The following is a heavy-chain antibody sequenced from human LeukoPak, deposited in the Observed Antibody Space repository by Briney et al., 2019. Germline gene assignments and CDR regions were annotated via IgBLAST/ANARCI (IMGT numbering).Heavy chain of an antibody. V-gene: IGHV1-69*13. CDR1: GGTFSSYA. CDR2: IIPIFGTA. CDR3: AREVLGGYYNDY. D-gene: IGHD3-22*01. Sequence: SVKVSCKASGGTFSSYAISWVRQAPGQGLEWMGGIIPIFGTANYAQKFRGRVTITADESTSTAYMELSSLRSEDTAVYYCAREVLGGYYNDYWGQGTLVTVSS. J-gene: IGHJ4*02.